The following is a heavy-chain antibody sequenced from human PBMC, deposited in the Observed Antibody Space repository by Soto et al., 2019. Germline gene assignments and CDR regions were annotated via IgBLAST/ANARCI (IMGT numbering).Heavy chain of an antibody. D-gene: IGHD3-22*01. Sequence: GGSLRLSCAASGFTFSNAWMSWVHQAPGKGLEWVGRIKSKTDGGTTDYAAPVKGRFTISRDDSKNTLYLQMNSLKTEDTAVYYCTENPYYYDSSGYYLIEYFQHWGQGTLVTVSS. CDR2: IKSKTDGGTT. CDR3: TENPYYYDSSGYYLIEYFQH. J-gene: IGHJ1*01. V-gene: IGHV3-15*01. CDR1: GFTFSNAW.